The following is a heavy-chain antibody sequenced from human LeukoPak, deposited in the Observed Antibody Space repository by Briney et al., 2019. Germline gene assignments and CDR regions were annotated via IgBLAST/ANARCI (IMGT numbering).Heavy chain of an antibody. CDR1: GFTFSSYS. D-gene: IGHD3-22*01. Sequence: GGSLRLSCAASGFTFSSYSMNWVRQAPGKGLEWVSSISSSSSYIYYADSVKGRFTISRDNAKNSLYLQMNSLRAEDTAVYYCARTLLYYYDSSGYAFDIWGQGTMVTVSS. V-gene: IGHV3-21*01. CDR2: ISSSSSYI. J-gene: IGHJ3*02. CDR3: ARTLLYYYDSSGYAFDI.